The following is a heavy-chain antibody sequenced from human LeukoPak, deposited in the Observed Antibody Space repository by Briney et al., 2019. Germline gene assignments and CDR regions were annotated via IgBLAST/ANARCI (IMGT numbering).Heavy chain of an antibody. CDR3: AKLAKYFYGSETYYFFEH. J-gene: IGHJ4*02. D-gene: IGHD3-10*01. Sequence: GGSLRLSCEDSGFTFRSYEMNWVRQAPGKGLECIAYLSSSGSAFSYADSVKGRFTISRDNAKNSLYLQMNSLRVEDTAVYYCAKLAKYFYGSETYYFFEHWGQGTPVTASS. V-gene: IGHV3-48*03. CDR1: GFTFRSYE. CDR2: LSSSGSAF.